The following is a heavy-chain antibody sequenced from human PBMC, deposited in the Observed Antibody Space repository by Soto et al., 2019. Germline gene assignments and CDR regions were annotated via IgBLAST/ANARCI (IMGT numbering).Heavy chain of an antibody. CDR1: GYTFTGYY. CDR2: INPNSGAT. Sequence: QVQLVQSGAEVKKPGASVKVSCKASGYTFTGYYMHWVRQAPGQGLEWMGWINPNSGATNYAQKFQGRVTMTRDTSSSTAYMELSRLRSDDTAVYYCARDGGNSRPGPYWGQGTLVTVSS. CDR3: ARDGGNSRPGPY. D-gene: IGHD6-13*01. J-gene: IGHJ4*02. V-gene: IGHV1-2*02.